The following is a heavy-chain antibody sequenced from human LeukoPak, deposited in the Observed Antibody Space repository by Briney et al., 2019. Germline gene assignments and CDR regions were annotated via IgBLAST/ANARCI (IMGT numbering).Heavy chain of an antibody. CDR1: GFTFSNSA. J-gene: IGHJ4*02. CDR2: ISGSGGSI. CDR3: ARDNYPDTAMVPYYFDY. V-gene: IGHV3-23*01. D-gene: IGHD5-18*01. Sequence: GGSLRLSCAASGFTFSNSAMSWVRQAPGKGLEWVSVISGSGGSIDYADSLKGRFTVSRDNSKNTLYLQMNSLRAEDTAVYYCARDNYPDTAMVPYYFDYWGQGTLVTVSS.